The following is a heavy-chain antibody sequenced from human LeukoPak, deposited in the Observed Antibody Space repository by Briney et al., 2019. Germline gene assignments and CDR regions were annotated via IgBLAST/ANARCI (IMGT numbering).Heavy chain of an antibody. V-gene: IGHV3-30*04. CDR2: ISYDGSNK. CDR1: GFTFSSYA. CDR3: ASLTPPMATIGTHDY. Sequence: GGSLRLSCAASGFTFSSYAMHWVRQAPGKGLEWVAVISYDGSNKYYADSVKGRFTISRDNSKNTLYLQMNSLRAEDTAVYYCASLTPPMATIGTHDYWGQGTLVTVSS. D-gene: IGHD5-24*01. J-gene: IGHJ4*02.